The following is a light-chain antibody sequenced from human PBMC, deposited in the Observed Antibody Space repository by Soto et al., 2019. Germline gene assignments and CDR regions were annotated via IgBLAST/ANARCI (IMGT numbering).Light chain of an antibody. V-gene: IGKV1-5*01. CDR3: QHNKYYSRA. CDR1: QSVSSW. J-gene: IGKJ1*01. Sequence: DIQMTQSPSTLPAPVGARVTITCRASQSVSSWLAWYQQKPGKAPKLLIYDASTLDSGVPSRFSGSGSGTDFTVTISSLQRDDFATLYCQHNKYYSRAFGQGTK. CDR2: DAS.